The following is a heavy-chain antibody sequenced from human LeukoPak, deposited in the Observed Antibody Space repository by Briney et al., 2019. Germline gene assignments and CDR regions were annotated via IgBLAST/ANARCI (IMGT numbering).Heavy chain of an antibody. CDR3: ARGGTGYYGSGSAPRI. CDR2: INHSGST. V-gene: IGHV4-34*01. D-gene: IGHD3-10*01. Sequence: SETLSLTCAVYGGSFSGYYCSWIRQPPGKGLEWIGEINHSGSTNYNPSLKSRVTISVDTSKNQFSLKLSSVTAADTAVYYCARGGTGYYGSGSAPRIWGQGTLVTVSS. J-gene: IGHJ4*02. CDR1: GGSFSGYY.